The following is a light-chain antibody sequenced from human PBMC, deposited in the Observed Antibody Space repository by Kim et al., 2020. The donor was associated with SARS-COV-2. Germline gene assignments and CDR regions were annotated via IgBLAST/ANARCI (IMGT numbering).Light chain of an antibody. CDR2: GAS. CDR3: QQYGKPPRT. CDR1: QSVSSNW. J-gene: IGKJ1*01. Sequence: SPGERATLSCRASQSVSSNWVGWYQQTPGAATRLLFYGASSRATGIPDRCSGSGSGTDFTLTISRLEPEDCAVYYCQQYGKPPRTFGQGTKVDIK. V-gene: IGKV3-20*01.